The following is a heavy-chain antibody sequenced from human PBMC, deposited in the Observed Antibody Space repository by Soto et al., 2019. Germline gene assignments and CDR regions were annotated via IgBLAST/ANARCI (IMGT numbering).Heavy chain of an antibody. CDR1: GGSISSGGYY. CDR2: IYYSGST. Sequence: SDTLSLTCTVSGGSISSGGYYWSWIRQHPGKGLEWIGYIYYSGSTYYNPSLKSRVTISVDTSKNQFSLKLSSVTAADTAVYYCALRLGDPGRLYFDYWGQGTLVTVS. D-gene: IGHD3-16*01. J-gene: IGHJ4*02. V-gene: IGHV4-31*03. CDR3: ALRLGDPGRLYFDY.